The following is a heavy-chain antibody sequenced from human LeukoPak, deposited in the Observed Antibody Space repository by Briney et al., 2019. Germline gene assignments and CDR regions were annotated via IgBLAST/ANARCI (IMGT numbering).Heavy chain of an antibody. CDR1: GFTFSSYS. Sequence: PGGSLRLSCAASGFTFSSYSMNWVRQAPGKGLEWVSSISSSSSYIYYADSVKGRFIISRDNSKNTLSLQMNSLRAEDTAVYYCARGLPQSHGAFDIWGQGTVVTVSS. CDR2: ISSSSSYI. CDR3: ARGLPQSHGAFDI. J-gene: IGHJ3*02. V-gene: IGHV3-21*04.